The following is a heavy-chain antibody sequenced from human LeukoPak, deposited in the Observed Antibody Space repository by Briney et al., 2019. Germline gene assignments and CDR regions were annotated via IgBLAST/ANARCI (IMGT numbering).Heavy chain of an antibody. CDR1: GFTFSTYA. Sequence: GESLRLSCAASGFTFSTYAMNWGRQAPGKGLEWVSAISGSGSSTYYADSVKGRFTISRDNSKNTLYLQMNSLRAEDTAVYYCAKQTPPYGDYDYWGQGTLVTVSS. D-gene: IGHD4-17*01. V-gene: IGHV3-23*01. J-gene: IGHJ4*02. CDR3: AKQTPPYGDYDY. CDR2: ISGSGSST.